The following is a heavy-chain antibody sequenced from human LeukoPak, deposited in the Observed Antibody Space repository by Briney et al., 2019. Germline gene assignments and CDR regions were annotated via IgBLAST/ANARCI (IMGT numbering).Heavy chain of an antibody. Sequence: GGSLRLSCAASGFTFGDYAMHCVRQAPGKGLECVSLISGDGDTTFYTDSVKGRFPISRDNSKNSLSLQMNSLKTEDTALYYCAKGSRLGEISLYRPFDYWGQGILVTLSS. V-gene: IGHV3-43*02. CDR3: AKGSRLGEISLYRPFDY. CDR2: ISGDGDTT. D-gene: IGHD3-16*02. J-gene: IGHJ4*02. CDR1: GFTFGDYA.